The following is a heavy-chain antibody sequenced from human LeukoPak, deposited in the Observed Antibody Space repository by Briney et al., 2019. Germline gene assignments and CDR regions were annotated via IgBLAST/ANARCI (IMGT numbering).Heavy chain of an antibody. V-gene: IGHV4-59*01. Sequence: SETLSLTCTVSGGSISSYYWSWIRQPPGKGLEWIGYIYYSGSTNYNPSLKSRVTISVDTSKNQFSLKLSSVTAADTAVYYCARDTPLRIAAAGANAFDIWGQGTMVTVSS. J-gene: IGHJ3*02. D-gene: IGHD6-13*01. CDR3: ARDTPLRIAAAGANAFDI. CDR1: GGSISSYY. CDR2: IYYSGST.